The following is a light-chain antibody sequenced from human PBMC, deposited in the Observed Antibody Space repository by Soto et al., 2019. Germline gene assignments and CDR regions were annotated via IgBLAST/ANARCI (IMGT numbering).Light chain of an antibody. J-gene: IGKJ1*01. CDR1: QNIYSN. CDR3: LQYHNLWA. V-gene: IGKV3-15*01. CDR2: RAS. Sequence: IVMTQSPATLSVSQGERATFSCRASQNIYSNIAWYQQRPGQAPRLLIYRASTRATGVPARFSGSGSGTEFTLTISSLQSEDFAVYSCLQYHNLWAFGQGTIVDIK.